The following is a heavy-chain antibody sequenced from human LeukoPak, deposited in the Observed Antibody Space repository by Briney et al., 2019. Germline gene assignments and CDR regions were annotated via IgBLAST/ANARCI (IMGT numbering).Heavy chain of an antibody. D-gene: IGHD3-22*01. CDR2: IWYDGSNK. V-gene: IGHV3-33*06. J-gene: IGHJ4*02. Sequence: GGSLRLSCAASGFTFSSYGMRWVRQAPGKGLEWVAVIWYDGSNKYYADSVKGRFTISRDNSKNTLYLQMNSLRAEDTAVYYCAKEPYPYDSSGYYDYWGQGTLVTVSS. CDR1: GFTFSSYG. CDR3: AKEPYPYDSSGYYDY.